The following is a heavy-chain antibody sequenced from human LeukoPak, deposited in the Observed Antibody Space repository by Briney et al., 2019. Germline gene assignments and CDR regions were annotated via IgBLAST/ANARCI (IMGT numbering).Heavy chain of an antibody. CDR1: GYTFTSYA. CDR3: AREGNYYDSSGYGVGDAFDI. Sequence: ASVKVSCKASGYTFTSYAMHWVRQAPGQRLEWMGWINAGNGNTKYSQKFQGRVTITRDTSASTAYMELSSLRSEDTAVYYCAREGNYYDSSGYGVGDAFDIWGQGTMATVSS. D-gene: IGHD3-22*01. J-gene: IGHJ3*02. CDR2: INAGNGNT. V-gene: IGHV1-3*01.